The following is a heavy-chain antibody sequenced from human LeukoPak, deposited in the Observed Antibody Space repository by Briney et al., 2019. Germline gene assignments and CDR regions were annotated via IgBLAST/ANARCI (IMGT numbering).Heavy chain of an antibody. J-gene: IGHJ6*03. Sequence: GGSLRLSCAASGFTFSSYAMSWVRQAPGKGLKWVSTINDNGDGTYYADSVKGRFTISRDNAYNTVSLQMNSLRDEDTGVYYCAKGLRTGVGPYMGYHYYMDVWGKGATVTVSS. CDR3: AKGLRTGVGPYMGYHYYMDV. CDR2: INDNGDGT. CDR1: GFTFSSYA. V-gene: IGHV3-23*01. D-gene: IGHD3-16*01.